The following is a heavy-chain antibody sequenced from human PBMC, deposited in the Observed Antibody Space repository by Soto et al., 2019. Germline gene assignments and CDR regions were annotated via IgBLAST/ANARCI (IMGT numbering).Heavy chain of an antibody. V-gene: IGHV3-74*01. D-gene: IGHD2-2*01. CDR1: EFTFSTYW. J-gene: IGHJ6*03. CDR2: ISSDGSST. Sequence: GGSLRLSCAASEFTFSTYWIHWVRQAPGKGLVWVSRISSDGSSTNYADSVKGRFTISRDNAKNTLSLQMNSLTAEDTAVYYSVRDPVPAAKNFRYYYMDVWGKGTTVTVSS. CDR3: VRDPVPAAKNFRYYYMDV.